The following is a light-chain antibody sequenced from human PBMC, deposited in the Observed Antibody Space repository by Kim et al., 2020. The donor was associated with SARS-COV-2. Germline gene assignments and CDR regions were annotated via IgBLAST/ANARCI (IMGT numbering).Light chain of an antibody. CDR2: AAS. J-gene: IGKJ1*01. Sequence: SAARGGRVTSTCRASQGIRSYLAWYQQNPGKATKLLIYAASPLQSGVPSRFSGTGSGTDFTLTISYLQSEDFAAYYCQQYYSYPRTFGQGTKVEI. CDR1: QGIRSY. V-gene: IGKV1-8*01. CDR3: QQYYSYPRT.